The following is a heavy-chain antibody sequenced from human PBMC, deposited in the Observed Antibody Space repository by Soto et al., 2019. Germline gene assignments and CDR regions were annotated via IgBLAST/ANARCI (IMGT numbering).Heavy chain of an antibody. CDR3: ARFPDSSGSLDY. J-gene: IGHJ4*02. Sequence: GAPVKVSCKASGYTFTSYAMHWVRQAPGQRLEWMGWINAGNGNTKYSQKFQGRVTITRDTSASTAYMELSSLRSEDTAVYYCARFPDSSGSLDYWGQGTLVTVSS. D-gene: IGHD6-19*01. CDR2: INAGNGNT. CDR1: GYTFTSYA. V-gene: IGHV1-3*01.